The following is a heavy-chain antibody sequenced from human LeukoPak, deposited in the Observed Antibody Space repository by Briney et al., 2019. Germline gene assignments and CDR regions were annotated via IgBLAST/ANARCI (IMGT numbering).Heavy chain of an antibody. J-gene: IGHJ6*03. CDR3: ARGYSGYDGYYYYMDV. CDR1: GGTFSSYA. CDR2: IIPIFGTA. D-gene: IGHD5-12*01. Sequence: PSGKVSCKASGGTFSSYAISWVRQAPGQGLEWMGGIIPIFGTANYAQKFQGRVTITTDESTSTAYMELSSLRSEDTAVYYCARGYSGYDGYYYYMDVWGKGTTVTVSS. V-gene: IGHV1-69*05.